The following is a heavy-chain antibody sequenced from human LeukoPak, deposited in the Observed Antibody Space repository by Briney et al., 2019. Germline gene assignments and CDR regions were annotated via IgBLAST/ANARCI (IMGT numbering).Heavy chain of an antibody. CDR1: GFTFSRFE. Sequence: GGSLRLSCVASGFTFSRFEMNWVRQAPGKGLEWISHISTRTYIAYADSVKGRFTISRDNAKNSLYLQMNSLRAEDTAVYYCARDYSTVTTFFDYWGQGTLVTVSS. D-gene: IGHD4-17*01. J-gene: IGHJ4*02. CDR2: ISTRTYI. V-gene: IGHV3-21*05. CDR3: ARDYSTVTTFFDY.